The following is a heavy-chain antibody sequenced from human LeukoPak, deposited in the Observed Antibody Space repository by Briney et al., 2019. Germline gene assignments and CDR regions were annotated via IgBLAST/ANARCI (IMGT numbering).Heavy chain of an antibody. CDR1: GYTFTSYY. V-gene: IGHV1-46*01. J-gene: IGHJ4*02. Sequence: GASVKVSCKASGYTFTSYYMHWVRQAPGQGLEWMGIINPSGGSTSYAQKFQGRVTMTRDTSTSTVYMELSSLRSEDTAVYYCARADYEPTYYYDPPDYWGQGTLVTVSS. CDR3: ARADYEPTYYYDPPDY. CDR2: INPSGGST. D-gene: IGHD3-22*01.